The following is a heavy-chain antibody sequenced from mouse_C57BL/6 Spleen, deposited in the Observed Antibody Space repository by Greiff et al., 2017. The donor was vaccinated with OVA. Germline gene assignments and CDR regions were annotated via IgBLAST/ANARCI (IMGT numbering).Heavy chain of an antibody. D-gene: IGHD1-1*01. V-gene: IGHV1-75*01. Sequence: QVQLKESGPELVKPGASVKISCKASGYTFTDYYINWVKQRPGQGLEWIGWIFPGRGSTYYNEKFKGKATLTVDKSSSTAYMLLSSLTSEDSAVYFCARSPRGGSSLDYWGQGTTLTVSS. CDR1: GYTFTDYY. J-gene: IGHJ2*01. CDR2: IFPGRGST. CDR3: ARSPRGGSSLDY.